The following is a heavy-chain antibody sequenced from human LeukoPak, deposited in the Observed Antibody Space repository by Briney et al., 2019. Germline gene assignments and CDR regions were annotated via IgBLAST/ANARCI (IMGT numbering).Heavy chain of an antibody. CDR2: TYHTSKWYN. CDR1: GDSVSSNSAA. V-gene: IGHV6-1*01. Sequence: SQTLSLTCAISGDSVSSNSAAWNWIRQATWRGLEWLGRTYHTSKWYNDYAISVNSRITINPDTSKNQFSLQLRSVTPEDTAVYYCARDLPPGAAGVTGPFDYWGQGTLVTVS. CDR3: ARDLPPGAAGVTGPFDY. J-gene: IGHJ4*02. D-gene: IGHD6-13*01.